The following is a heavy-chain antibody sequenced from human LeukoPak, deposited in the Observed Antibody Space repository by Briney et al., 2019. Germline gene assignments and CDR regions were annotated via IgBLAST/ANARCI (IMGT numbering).Heavy chain of an antibody. D-gene: IGHD3-16*01. CDR1: GFSVSNFW. V-gene: IGHV3-7*01. Sequence: GGSLRLSCTGSGFSVSNFWMAWVRQALGKGLEWVANINEDETGKYYVDSVKGRFTISRDNAKNSLFLQMNSVRVEDTAVYYCATDAFSYPNTWGQGTQVTVSS. CDR3: ATDAFSYPNT. J-gene: IGHJ5*02. CDR2: INEDETGK.